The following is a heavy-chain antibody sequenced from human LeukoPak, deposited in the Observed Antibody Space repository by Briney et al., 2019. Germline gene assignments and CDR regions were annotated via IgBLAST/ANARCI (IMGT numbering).Heavy chain of an antibody. V-gene: IGHV3-23*03. CDR2: IEGDGSGT. J-gene: IGHJ3*02. CDR3: AKDSVSQNGIFDPFDI. D-gene: IGHD2-15*01. Sequence: GGSLRLSCAASGFTFSIYAMTWVRQAPGKGLEWVSSIEGDGSGTYYTDSARGRFIVSRDNSKNTLFLQMNRLRAEDAAVYYCAKDSVSQNGIFDPFDIWGQGTLVTVSS. CDR1: GFTFSIYA.